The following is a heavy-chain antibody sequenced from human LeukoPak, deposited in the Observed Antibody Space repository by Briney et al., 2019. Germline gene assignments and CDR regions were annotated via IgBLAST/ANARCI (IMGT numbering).Heavy chain of an antibody. J-gene: IGHJ4*02. CDR3: ARDRVDSSSYYYVGLLVY. V-gene: IGHV1-46*01. CDR1: GYTFTSYY. Sequence: ASVKVSRKASGYTFTSYYMHWVRQAPGQGLEWMGIINPSGGSTSYAQKFQGRVTMTRDTSTSTVYMELSSLRSEDTAVYYCARDRVDSSSYYYVGLLVYWGQGTLVTVSS. D-gene: IGHD3-22*01. CDR2: INPSGGST.